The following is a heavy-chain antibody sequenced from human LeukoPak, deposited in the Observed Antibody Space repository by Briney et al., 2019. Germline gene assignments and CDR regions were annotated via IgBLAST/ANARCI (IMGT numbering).Heavy chain of an antibody. Sequence: SETLSLTCTVSGGSISSYYWSWIRQPPGKGLEWIGYIYYSGSTNYNPSLKSRVTISVDTSKNQFSLKLSSVTAADTAVYYCASAVGQPTDTSGGYWGQGTLVTVSS. V-gene: IGHV4-59*01. CDR1: GGSISSYY. J-gene: IGHJ4*02. CDR3: ASAVGQPTDTSGGY. CDR2: IYYSGST. D-gene: IGHD3-10*01.